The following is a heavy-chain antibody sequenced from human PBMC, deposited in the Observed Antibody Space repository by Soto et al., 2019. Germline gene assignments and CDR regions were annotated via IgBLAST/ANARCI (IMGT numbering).Heavy chain of an antibody. CDR3: ACGLYYYYGIGV. J-gene: IGHJ6*02. Sequence: ASVKVSCKDSGYTLTSYDIKWVRQATGRGLVGMGWMNPNSRNPGYAEKFQGRVTMTRTTTISAGYMELGSLRSEDTVVYYCACGLYYYYGIGVLGQVTTVTVSS. D-gene: IGHD2-21*01. CDR2: MNPNSRNP. V-gene: IGHV1-8*01. CDR1: GYTLTSYD.